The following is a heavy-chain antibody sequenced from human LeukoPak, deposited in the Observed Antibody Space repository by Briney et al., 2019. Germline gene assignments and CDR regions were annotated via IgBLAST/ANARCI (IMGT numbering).Heavy chain of an antibody. Sequence: GGSLRLXCAVSGSTVSSNYMSWVRQAPGKGLEWVSIIYSGGYTFYADSVKGRFTISRDNSKNTLYLQMNSLRAEDTAVYYCARTAAGTFFDYWGQGTLVTVSS. V-gene: IGHV3-53*01. CDR3: ARTAAGTFFDY. CDR2: IYSGGYT. CDR1: GSTVSSNY. D-gene: IGHD6-13*01. J-gene: IGHJ4*02.